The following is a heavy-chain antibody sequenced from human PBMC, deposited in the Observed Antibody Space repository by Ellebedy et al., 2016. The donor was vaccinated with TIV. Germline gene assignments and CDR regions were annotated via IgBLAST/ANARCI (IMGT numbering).Heavy chain of an antibody. D-gene: IGHD3-9*01. Sequence: SGPTLVKPTETLTLTCTVSGFSLSNARMGVSWIRQPPGKALEWLAHIFSNDEKSYSTSLKSRLTISKDTSKSQVVLTMTNMDPVDTATYYCARIRTYYDILTGYQHSLWFDYWGQGTLVTVSS. CDR2: IFSNDEK. V-gene: IGHV2-26*01. J-gene: IGHJ4*02. CDR1: GFSLSNARMG. CDR3: ARIRTYYDILTGYQHSLWFDY.